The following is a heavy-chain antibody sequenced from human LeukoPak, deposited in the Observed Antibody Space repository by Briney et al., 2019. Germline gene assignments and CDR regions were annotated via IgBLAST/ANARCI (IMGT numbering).Heavy chain of an antibody. CDR2: IYYSGST. D-gene: IGHD2-21*01. Sequence: SETLSLTCAVYGGSFSGYYWSWIRQPPGKGLEWIGYIYYSGSTNYNPSLKSRVTISVDTSKNQFSLKLSSVTAADTAVYYCARGDVAWFDPWGQGTLVTVSS. CDR3: ARGDVAWFDP. J-gene: IGHJ5*02. V-gene: IGHV4-59*01. CDR1: GGSFSGYY.